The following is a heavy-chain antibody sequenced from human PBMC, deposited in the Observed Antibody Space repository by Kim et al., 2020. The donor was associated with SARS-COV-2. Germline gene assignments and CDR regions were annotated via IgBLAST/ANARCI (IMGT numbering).Heavy chain of an antibody. J-gene: IGHJ6*02. CDR3: ARDETAWGYCGGDCYKNYYYGMDV. CDR1: GFTFSSYS. Sequence: GGSLRLSCAASGFTFSSYSMNWVRQAPGKGLEWVSSISSSSSYIYYADSVKGRFTISRDNAKNSLYLQMNSLRAEDTAVYYCARDETAWGYCGGDCYKNYYYGMDVWGQGTTVTVSS. CDR2: ISSSSSYI. V-gene: IGHV3-21*01. D-gene: IGHD2-21*01.